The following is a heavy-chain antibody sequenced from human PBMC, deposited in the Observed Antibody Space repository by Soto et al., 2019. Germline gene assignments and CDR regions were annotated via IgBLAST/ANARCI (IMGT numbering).Heavy chain of an antibody. Sequence: QVQLVQSGAEVKKPGSSVTVSCKASGGTFSSYTISWVRQAPGQGLEWMGGLIPIFGTANYAQKFQGRVTNTADASTSTRDRELGSVRSEDTAVYYCARGNHRWLQLWYFDLWGRGTLVTVSS. J-gene: IGHJ2*01. D-gene: IGHD5-12*01. CDR1: GGTFSSYT. CDR2: LIPIFGTA. V-gene: IGHV1-69*12. CDR3: ARGNHRWLQLWYFDL.